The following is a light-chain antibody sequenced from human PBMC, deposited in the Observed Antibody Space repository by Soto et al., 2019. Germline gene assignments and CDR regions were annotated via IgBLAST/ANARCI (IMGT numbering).Light chain of an antibody. CDR3: SSYTSSSTLV. J-gene: IGLJ2*01. CDR1: TSDVGSYNL. Sequence: QSALTQPASVSGSPGQSITISCTGTTSDVGSYNLVSWFQQHPGTAPKLMIYKVTERPSGVSDRFSGSKSGSTASLTISGLQAEDEADYYCSSYTSSSTLVFGGGTKLTVL. V-gene: IGLV2-14*02. CDR2: KVT.